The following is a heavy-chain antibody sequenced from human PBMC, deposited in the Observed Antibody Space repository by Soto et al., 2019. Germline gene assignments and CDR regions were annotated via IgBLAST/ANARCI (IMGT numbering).Heavy chain of an antibody. D-gene: IGHD1-1*01. Sequence: PGGSLRLSCAASGFTFSSYAMHWVRQAPGKGLEWVAVISYDGSNKYYADSVKGRFTISRDNSKNTLYLQMNSLRAEDTAVYYCARDLWNQVYYYYGMDVWGQGTTVTVSS. V-gene: IGHV3-30-3*01. CDR1: GFTFSSYA. CDR2: ISYDGSNK. CDR3: ARDLWNQVYYYYGMDV. J-gene: IGHJ6*02.